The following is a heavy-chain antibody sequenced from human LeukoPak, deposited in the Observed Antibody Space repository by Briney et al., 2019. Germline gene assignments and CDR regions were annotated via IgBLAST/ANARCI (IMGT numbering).Heavy chain of an antibody. CDR3: ARGGNYVHDAFDI. CDR2: IKQDGSEK. J-gene: IGHJ3*02. D-gene: IGHD1-7*01. CDR1: GFTFSSYW. Sequence: GGSLRLSCAASGFTFSSYWMSWVRQAPGKGLEWVANIKQDGSEKYYVDSVKGRFTISRDNAKNSLYLQMNSLRAEDTALYYCARGGNYVHDAFDIWGQGTMVTVSS. V-gene: IGHV3-7*03.